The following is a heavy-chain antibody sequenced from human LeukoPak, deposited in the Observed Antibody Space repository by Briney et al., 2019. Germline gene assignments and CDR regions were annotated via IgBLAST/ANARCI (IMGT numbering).Heavy chain of an antibody. J-gene: IGHJ3*02. CDR1: GGSISSYY. CDR2: IYTSGST. Sequence: PSETLSLTCTVSGGSISSYYWNWIRQPAGKGLEWIGRIYTSGSTNYNPSLKSRVTMSVDTSKNQFSLKLSSVTAADTAVYYCARAHWPYYYDSSDAFDIWGQGTMVTVSS. V-gene: IGHV4-4*07. CDR3: ARAHWPYYYDSSDAFDI. D-gene: IGHD3-22*01.